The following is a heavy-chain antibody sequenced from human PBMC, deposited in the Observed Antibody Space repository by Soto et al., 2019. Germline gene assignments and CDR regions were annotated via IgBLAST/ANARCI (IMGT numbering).Heavy chain of an antibody. D-gene: IGHD6-19*01. CDR1: GFTFSSYA. J-gene: IGHJ5*02. CDR2: ISYDGSNK. V-gene: IGHV3-30-3*01. Sequence: GGSLRLSCAASGFTFSSYAMHWVRQAPGKGLEWVAVISYDGSNKYYADSVKGRFTISRDNSKNTLYLQMNSLRAEDTAVYYCARYGYSSGLYWFDPWGQGTLVTVSS. CDR3: ARYGYSSGLYWFDP.